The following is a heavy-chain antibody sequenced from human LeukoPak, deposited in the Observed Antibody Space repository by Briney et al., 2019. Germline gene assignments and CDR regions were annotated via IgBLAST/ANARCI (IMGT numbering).Heavy chain of an antibody. Sequence: GGSLRLSCAASGFTFSSYSMNWVRQAPGKGLEWVPSISSSSSYIYYADSVKGRFTISRDNAKNSLYLQMNSLRAEDTAVYYCARDPTPSTYYDSSGYSPTFDYWGQGTLVTVSS. CDR2: ISSSSSYI. V-gene: IGHV3-21*01. CDR1: GFTFSSYS. D-gene: IGHD3-22*01. J-gene: IGHJ4*02. CDR3: ARDPTPSTYYDSSGYSPTFDY.